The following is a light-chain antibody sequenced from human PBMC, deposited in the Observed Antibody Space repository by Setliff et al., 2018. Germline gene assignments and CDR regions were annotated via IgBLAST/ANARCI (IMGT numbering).Light chain of an antibody. CDR1: SSDVGGYDY. J-gene: IGLJ1*01. Sequence: QSALTQPASVSGSPGQSITISCTGTSSDVGGYDYVSWFQQYPDEAPKLLIYDVTKWPSRVPGRFSGSKSGNTASLTISGLQTEDEADYYCSSYARGNFVFGTGTRAPS. CDR2: DVT. V-gene: IGLV2-14*01. CDR3: SSYARGNFV.